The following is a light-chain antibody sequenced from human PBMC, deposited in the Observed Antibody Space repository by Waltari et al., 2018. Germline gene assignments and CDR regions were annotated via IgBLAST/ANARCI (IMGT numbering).Light chain of an antibody. CDR2: ETS. CDR1: TGHVTSGHY. J-gene: IGLJ3*02. V-gene: IGLV7-46*01. CDR3: LLSYSGSWV. Sequence: QTVVTQEPSLTVSPGGTVTLTCASSTGHVTSGHYPYWFQQKPGQAPRTLLYETSNKHSWTPARFSGSLLGGKAALTLSGAQAEDEADYYCLLSYSGSWVFGGGTKLTVL.